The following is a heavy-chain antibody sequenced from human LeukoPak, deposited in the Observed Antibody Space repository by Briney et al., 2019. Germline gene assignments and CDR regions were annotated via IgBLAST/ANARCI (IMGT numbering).Heavy chain of an antibody. CDR3: ARDGGSGYYTTEHDY. J-gene: IGHJ4*02. V-gene: IGHV3-48*03. Sequence: PGGSLRLSCAASGFTFSGYEMNWVRQAPGKGLEWVSYISSSGSTIYYADSVKGRFTISRDNAKNSLYLQMNSLRAEDTAVYYCARDGGSGYYTTEHDYWGQGTLVTVSS. CDR1: GFTFSGYE. CDR2: ISSSGSTI. D-gene: IGHD3-3*01.